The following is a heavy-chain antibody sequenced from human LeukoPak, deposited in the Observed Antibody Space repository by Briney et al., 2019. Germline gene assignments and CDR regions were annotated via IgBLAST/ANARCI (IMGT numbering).Heavy chain of an antibody. Sequence: ASVKVSRKASGYTFTSYGTSWVRQAPGQGLEWMGWISAYNGNTNYAQKLQGRVTITADESTSTAYMELSSLRSEDTAVYYCARAGRYYDSSGYYHLDFDYWGQGTLVTVSS. CDR3: ARAGRYYDSSGYYHLDFDY. CDR1: GYTFTSYG. V-gene: IGHV1-18*01. D-gene: IGHD3-22*01. CDR2: ISAYNGNT. J-gene: IGHJ4*02.